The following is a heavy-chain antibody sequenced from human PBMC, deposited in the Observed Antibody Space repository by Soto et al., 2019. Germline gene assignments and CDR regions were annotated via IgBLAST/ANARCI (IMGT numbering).Heavy chain of an antibody. V-gene: IGHV4-59*01. CDR1: GGSISSYY. J-gene: IGHJ3*02. CDR2: IYYSGST. D-gene: IGHD6-13*01. CDR3: GRVYSSSWYRDTFNAFDI. Sequence: SETLSLTCTVSGGSISSYYWSWIRQPPGRGLEWIGYIYYSGSTNYNPSLKSRVPISVDTSKNQFSLKLSSVTAADTAVYYCGRVYSSSWYRDTFNAFDIWGQGTMVTVSS.